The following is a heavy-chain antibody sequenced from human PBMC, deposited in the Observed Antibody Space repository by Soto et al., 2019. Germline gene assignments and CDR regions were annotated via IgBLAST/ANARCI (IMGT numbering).Heavy chain of an antibody. CDR2: IYYSGST. V-gene: IGHV4-59*01. D-gene: IGHD6-19*01. J-gene: IGHJ5*02. Sequence: SETLSLTCTVSGGSISSYYWSWIRQPPGKGLEWIGYIYYSGSTNYNPSLKSRVTISVDTSKNQFSLKLSSVTAADTAVYYCARSWGIVVDFRFDPWGQGTLVTVS. CDR1: GGSISSYY. CDR3: ARSWGIVVDFRFDP.